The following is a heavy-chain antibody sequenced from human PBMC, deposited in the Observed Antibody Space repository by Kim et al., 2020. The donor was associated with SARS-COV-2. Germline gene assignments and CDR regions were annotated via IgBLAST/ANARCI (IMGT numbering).Heavy chain of an antibody. V-gene: IGHV4-30-4*01. D-gene: IGHD2-2*01. J-gene: IGHJ4*02. CDR1: GGSISSGDYY. Sequence: SETLSLTCTVSGGSISSGDYYWSWIRQPPGKGLEWIGYIYYSGSTYYNPSLKSRVTISVDTSKNQFSLKLSSVTAVDTAVYYCARFRQSVVPAAMYFDYWGQGTLVTVSS. CDR2: IYYSGST. CDR3: ARFRQSVVPAAMYFDY.